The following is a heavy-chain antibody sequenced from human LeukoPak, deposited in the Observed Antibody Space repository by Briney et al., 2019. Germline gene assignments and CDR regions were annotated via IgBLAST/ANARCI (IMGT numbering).Heavy chain of an antibody. D-gene: IGHD4-23*01. CDR1: GYTFTGYY. J-gene: IGHJ4*02. V-gene: IGHV1-2*02. Sequence: ASVKVSCKDSGYTFTGYYMHWVRQAPGQGLEWMGWINSNSGGTNYAQKFQGRVTMTRDTSINTAYLELTRLRSEDTAVYYCARAVRRISTVVTIRSIDYWGQGTLVTVSS. CDR3: ARAVRRISTVVTIRSIDY. CDR2: INSNSGGT.